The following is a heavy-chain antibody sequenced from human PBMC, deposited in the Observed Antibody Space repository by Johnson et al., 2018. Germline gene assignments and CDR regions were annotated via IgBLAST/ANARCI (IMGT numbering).Heavy chain of an antibody. Sequence: VQLVESGGGVVQPGRSLRLSCAASGFTFSSYAMHWVRQAPGTGLAWVAVISYDGSNKFYAESVKGRFTISRDNSKYTVYLQMHSLKAEDTAVFYCARAQGGDYLAEYFQHWGQGTLVTVSS. CDR3: ARAQGGDYLAEYFQH. V-gene: IGHV3-30-3*01. J-gene: IGHJ1*01. D-gene: IGHD4-17*01. CDR2: ISYDGSNK. CDR1: GFTFSSYA.